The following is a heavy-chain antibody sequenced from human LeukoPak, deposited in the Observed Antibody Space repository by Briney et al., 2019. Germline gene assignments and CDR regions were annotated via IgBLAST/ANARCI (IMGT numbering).Heavy chain of an antibody. Sequence: PGGSLRLSCTASGLTFSTSGFNWVRQAPGKGLEWVASIGPTGSDRFHADPIKGRFTISRDNANNFLYLQMNSLRAEDTAVYYGATETNGRHYEYWGEGTLLTVSS. CDR3: ATETNGRHYEY. CDR2: IGPTGSDR. V-gene: IGHV3-21*06. D-gene: IGHD1-14*01. J-gene: IGHJ4*02. CDR1: GLTFSTSG.